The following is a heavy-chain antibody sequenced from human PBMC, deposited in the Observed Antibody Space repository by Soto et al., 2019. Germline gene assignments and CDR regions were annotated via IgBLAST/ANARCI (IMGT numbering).Heavy chain of an antibody. Sequence: EVQLLESGGGLLQSGGSLRLSCAASGFTFSSYSMSWVRQAPGKGLEWVSSILQNGETYYADSMKGRFTISRDNSKSTLFLHINSLRVEDTAIYYCAKDRLPDGRWNFDYWGQGTLVTVSS. CDR3: AKDRLPDGRWNFDY. CDR1: GFTFSSYS. V-gene: IGHV3-23*01. CDR2: ILQNGET. J-gene: IGHJ4*02.